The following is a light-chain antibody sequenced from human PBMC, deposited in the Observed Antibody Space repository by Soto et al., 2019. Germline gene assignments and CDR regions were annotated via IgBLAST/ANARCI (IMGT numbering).Light chain of an antibody. CDR3: QQRSNWSYT. CDR1: QSVSTY. CDR2: DAA. Sequence: EVVLTQSPATLSLSPGERATLSCRASQSVSTYLVWYQKKPVQAPRLLIYDAATRATGIPARFSRSGCGTDFTLTINNLEPEDFAVYYCQQRSNWSYTFGQGTKLVIK. V-gene: IGKV3-11*01. J-gene: IGKJ2*01.